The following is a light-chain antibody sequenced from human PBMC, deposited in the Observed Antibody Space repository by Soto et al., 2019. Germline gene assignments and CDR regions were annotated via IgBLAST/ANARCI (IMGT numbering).Light chain of an antibody. CDR3: QQYNRYSGT. CDR1: QSISTS. CDR2: DAS. V-gene: IGKV1-5*01. J-gene: IGKJ1*01. Sequence: DFQMTQSPSTLSASVGDRVTITCRASQSISTSVAWYQQKPGKAPSLLIFDASSLQSGVPSRFSGSGSGTEFTLTISSLQPDDFATYCCQQYNRYSGTFGQGTKLEIK.